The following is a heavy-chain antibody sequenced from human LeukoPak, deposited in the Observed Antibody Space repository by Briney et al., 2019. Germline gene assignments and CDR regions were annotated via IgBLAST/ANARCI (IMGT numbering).Heavy chain of an antibody. J-gene: IGHJ4*02. CDR3: TTDLPKYRITMIAPGLDY. D-gene: IGHD3-22*01. Sequence: GGSLRLSCAASGFTFSNAWMSWVRQAPGKGLEWVGRIKSKTDGGTTDYAAPVKGRFTISRDDSKNTLYLQMNSLKTEDTAVYYCTTDLPKYRITMIAPGLDYWGQGTLVTVSS. CDR1: GFTFSNAW. CDR2: IKSKTDGGTT. V-gene: IGHV3-15*01.